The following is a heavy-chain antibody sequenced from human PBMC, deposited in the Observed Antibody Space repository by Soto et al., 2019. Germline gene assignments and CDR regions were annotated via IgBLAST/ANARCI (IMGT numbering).Heavy chain of an antibody. CDR1: GYTFTDYY. CDR2: INPNSGAT. CDR3: AKDQGGYMVSGMDV. D-gene: IGHD2-2*02. J-gene: IGHJ6*02. V-gene: IGHV1-2*02. Sequence: QVQLVQSRAEVKKPGASVNVSCKASGYTFTDYYIYWLRQAPGHGLEWMGWINPNSGATNYADNLRGRVIMTRNTSVRTAYMELSRLSSDDTAVYYCAKDQGGYMVSGMDVWGQGTTVTVSS.